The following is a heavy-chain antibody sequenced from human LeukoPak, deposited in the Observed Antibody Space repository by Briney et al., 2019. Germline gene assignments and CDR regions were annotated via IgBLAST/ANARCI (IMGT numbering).Heavy chain of an antibody. Sequence: ASVKVSCKASGYTFTGYYIHWIRQAPGQGLEWMGWMNPISGGTNYAQKFQGRVTMTRDRSTSTAYLELSGLTFDDTAMYYCARPGIGMATSPFYWGQGTLVTVSS. V-gene: IGHV1-2*02. CDR1: GYTFTGYY. D-gene: IGHD5-24*01. CDR2: MNPISGGT. CDR3: ARPGIGMATSPFY. J-gene: IGHJ4*02.